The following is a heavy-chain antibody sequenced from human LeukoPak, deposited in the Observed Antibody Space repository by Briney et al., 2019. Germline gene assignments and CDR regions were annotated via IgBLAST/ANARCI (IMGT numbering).Heavy chain of an antibody. CDR3: AKDLNY. Sequence: GGSLSLSFAASGFTFSSYSMNWVRQAPGKGLEWVAVIWYDGSNKYYADSVKGRFTTSRDNSKNTLYLQMNSLRAEDTAVYYCAKDLNYWGQGTLVTVSS. CDR1: GFTFSSYS. J-gene: IGHJ4*02. V-gene: IGHV3-30*02. CDR2: IWYDGSNK.